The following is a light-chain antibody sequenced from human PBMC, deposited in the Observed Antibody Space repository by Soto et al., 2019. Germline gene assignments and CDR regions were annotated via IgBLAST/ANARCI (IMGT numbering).Light chain of an antibody. Sequence: DIQMTQSPSSLSASVGDRVTITCQASQDISNYLNWYQQRPGKAPNLLIYAASNMQSGVPSRFSGNGSGTDFALTISSLQPEDFATYYCQHYNSYSEAFGQGTKVDI. CDR1: QDISNY. CDR2: AAS. CDR3: QHYNSYSEA. V-gene: IGKV1-39*01. J-gene: IGKJ1*01.